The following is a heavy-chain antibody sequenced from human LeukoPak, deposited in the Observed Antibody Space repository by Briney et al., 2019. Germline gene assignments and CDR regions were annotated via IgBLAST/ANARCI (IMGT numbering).Heavy chain of an antibody. CDR2: IYYSGST. CDR3: ARGGSGTYYHY. D-gene: IGHD1-26*01. J-gene: IGHJ4*02. Sequence: SETPPLTCTVSGGSITSYHYSWIRQPPGKGLEWIGYIYYSGSTNYNPSLKSRVTISVDTSKNQFSLKLSSVTAADTAVYYSARGGSGTYYHYWGQGTLVTVSS. V-gene: IGHV4-59*01. CDR1: GGSITSYH.